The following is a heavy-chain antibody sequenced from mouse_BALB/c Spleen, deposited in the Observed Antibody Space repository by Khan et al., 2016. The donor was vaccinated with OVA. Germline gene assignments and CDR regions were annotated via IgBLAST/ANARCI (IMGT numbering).Heavy chain of an antibody. CDR3: ARDNPYAMDY. CDR1: GFTFTDYY. V-gene: IGHV7-3*02. J-gene: IGHJ4*01. Sequence: EVQLVESGGGLVQPGGSLRLSCATSGFTFTDYYMSWVRQPPGKALEWLGFIRNNANIYTTEYSTSVKCRFTISRDNSQSILYLQMHTLRAEDSATYYCARDNPYAMDYWGQGTSVTVSS. CDR2: IRNNANIYTT.